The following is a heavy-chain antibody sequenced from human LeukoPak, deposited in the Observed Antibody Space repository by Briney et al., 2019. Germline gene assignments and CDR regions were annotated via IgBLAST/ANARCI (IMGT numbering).Heavy chain of an antibody. V-gene: IGHV3-74*01. CDR1: GFTFSSYA. CDR3: ARVSRLLPRRFDY. J-gene: IGHJ4*02. D-gene: IGHD3-22*01. Sequence: PGGSLRLSCAASGFTFSSYAMSWVRQAPGKGLVWVSRINSDGSSTSYADSVKGRCTISRDNAKNTLYLQMNSQRAEDTAVYYCARVSRLLPRRFDYWGQGTLVTVSS. CDR2: INSDGSST.